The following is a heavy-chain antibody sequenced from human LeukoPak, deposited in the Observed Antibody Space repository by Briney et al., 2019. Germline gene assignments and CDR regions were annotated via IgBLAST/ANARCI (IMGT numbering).Heavy chain of an antibody. D-gene: IGHD2-15*01. Sequence: NPSETLSLTCTVSGGSISSYYWSWIRQPPGKGLEWIGYIYYSGSTDYNPSLKSRVTISVDTSKNQFSLKLSSVTAADTAAYYCASHSGAYYFDYWGQGTLVNVSS. V-gene: IGHV4-59*01. J-gene: IGHJ4*02. CDR3: ASHSGAYYFDY. CDR2: IYYSGST. CDR1: GGSISSYY.